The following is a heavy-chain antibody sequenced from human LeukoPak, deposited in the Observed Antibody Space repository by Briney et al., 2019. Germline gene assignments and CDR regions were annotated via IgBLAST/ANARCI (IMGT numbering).Heavy chain of an antibody. D-gene: IGHD6-19*01. CDR3: ASAVAGTGEFDY. CDR2: MNPNNGNT. CDR1: GFTFTSYD. V-gene: IGHV1-8*01. Sequence: ASVKVSCKASGFTFTSYDINWVRQASGQGLEWMGWMNPNNGNTGYAQKFQGRVTMTTDTSTSTAYMELRSLRSDDTAVYYCASAVAGTGEFDYWGQGTLVTVSS. J-gene: IGHJ4*02.